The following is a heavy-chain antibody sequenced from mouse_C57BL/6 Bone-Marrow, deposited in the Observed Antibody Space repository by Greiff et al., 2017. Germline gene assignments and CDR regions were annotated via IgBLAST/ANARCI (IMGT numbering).Heavy chain of an antibody. CDR1: GYTFTDYY. CDR3: ARIYYELVSNYYAMDY. CDR2: INPYNGGT. J-gene: IGHJ4*01. Sequence: SGPVLVKPGASVKMSCKASGYTFTDYYMNWVKQSHGKSLEWIGVINPYNGGTSYNQKFKGKDTLTVDKSSSTAYMELNSLTSEDSAVYYWARIYYELVSNYYAMDYWGQGTSVTVSA. D-gene: IGHD2-4*01. V-gene: IGHV1-19*01.